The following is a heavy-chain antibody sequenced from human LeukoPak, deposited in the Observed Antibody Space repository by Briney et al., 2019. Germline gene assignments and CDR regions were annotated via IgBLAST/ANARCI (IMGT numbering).Heavy chain of an antibody. V-gene: IGHV4-31*03. CDR3: ARGRSYYDSSGYYRHYFDY. J-gene: IGHJ4*02. Sequence: SQTLSPTCTVSGGSISSGGYYWSWIRQHPGTGLEWIGYIYYSGSTNYNPSLKSRVTISVDTSKNQFSLKLSSVTAADTAVYYCARGRSYYDSSGYYRHYFDYWGQGTLVTVSS. CDR2: IYYSGST. D-gene: IGHD3-22*01. CDR1: GGSISSGGYY.